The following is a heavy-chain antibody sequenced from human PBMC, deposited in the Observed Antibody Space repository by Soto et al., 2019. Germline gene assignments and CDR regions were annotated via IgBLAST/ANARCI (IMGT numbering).Heavy chain of an antibody. V-gene: IGHV4-30-4*01. CDR3: ARSGVVTLSNWFDP. D-gene: IGHD2-15*01. Sequence: LSLTCTVSGGSISSGDYYWSWIRQPPGKGLEWIGYIYYSGSTYYNPSLKSRVTISVDTSKNQFSLKLSSVTAADTAVYYCARSGVVTLSNWFDPWGQGTLVTVSS. J-gene: IGHJ5*02. CDR2: IYYSGST. CDR1: GGSISSGDYY.